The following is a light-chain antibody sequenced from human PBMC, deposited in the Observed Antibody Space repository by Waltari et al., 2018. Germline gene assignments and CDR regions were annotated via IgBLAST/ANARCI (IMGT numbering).Light chain of an antibody. V-gene: IGKV3-20*01. CDR3: QQYCSSPYT. CDR2: GAS. J-gene: IGKJ2*01. Sequence: EIVSTPSPGTLSLSPGERATLSCRASQSVSSSYLAWYQQKPGQAPRLLIYGASSRATGIPDRFSGSGSGTDFTLTISRLEPEDFAVYSCQQYCSSPYTFGQGTKLEIK. CDR1: QSVSSSY.